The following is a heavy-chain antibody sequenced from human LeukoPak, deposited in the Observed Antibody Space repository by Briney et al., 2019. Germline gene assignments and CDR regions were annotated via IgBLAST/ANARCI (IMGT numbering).Heavy chain of an antibody. CDR2: IKQDGSEK. Sequence: GGSLRLSCAASGFTFSSYWMSWVRQAPGKGLEWVANIKQDGSEKYYVDSVKGRFTISRDNAKNSLYLQMNSLRAEDTAVYYCAKFHYDFWSGYYYGMDVWGQGTTVTVSS. J-gene: IGHJ6*02. CDR1: GFTFSSYW. CDR3: AKFHYDFWSGYYYGMDV. D-gene: IGHD3-3*01. V-gene: IGHV3-7*01.